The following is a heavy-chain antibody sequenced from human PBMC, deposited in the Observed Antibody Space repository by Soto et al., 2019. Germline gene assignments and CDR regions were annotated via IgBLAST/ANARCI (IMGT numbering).Heavy chain of an antibody. CDR2: IIPIFGTA. J-gene: IGHJ3*02. V-gene: IGHV1-69*01. CDR3: ARVRVDIVDPRWEEDACDI. Sequence: QVQLVQSGAEVKKPGSSVKVSCKASGGTFSSYAISCVRQAPGQGLEWLGGIIPIFGTANYAQKFQGRVTITAYESTSTAYMELSSVRSEDTAVYYCARVRVDIVDPRWEEDACDIWGQGTMVTVSS. D-gene: IGHD5-12*01. CDR1: GGTFSSYA.